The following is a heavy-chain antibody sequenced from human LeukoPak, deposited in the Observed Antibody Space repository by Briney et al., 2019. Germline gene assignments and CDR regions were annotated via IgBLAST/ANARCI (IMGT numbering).Heavy chain of an antibody. J-gene: IGHJ6*03. CDR2: INHSGST. D-gene: IGHD6-13*01. CDR3: AREGAAAGIGDYYYYMDV. V-gene: IGHV4-34*01. Sequence: SETLSLTCAVYGGSFSGYYWSWIRQPPGKGLEWIGEINHSGSTNYNPSLKSRVTMSVDTSKNQFSLKLSSVTAADTAVYYCAREGAAAGIGDYYYYMDVWGKGTTVTISS. CDR1: GGSFSGYY.